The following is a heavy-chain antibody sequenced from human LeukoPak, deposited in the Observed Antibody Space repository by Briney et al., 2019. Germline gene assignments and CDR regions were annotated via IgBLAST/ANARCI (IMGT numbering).Heavy chain of an antibody. Sequence: PGGSLRLSCAASGFTLSSYWMHWVRQAPGKGLVWVSRINSDGSSTSYADSVKGRFTISRDNAKNTLYLQMNSLRAEDTAVYYCARRPTITGTTLFDFWDQGTLVTVSS. CDR2: INSDGSST. CDR1: GFTLSSYW. J-gene: IGHJ4*02. V-gene: IGHV3-74*01. D-gene: IGHD1-7*01. CDR3: ARRPTITGTTLFDF.